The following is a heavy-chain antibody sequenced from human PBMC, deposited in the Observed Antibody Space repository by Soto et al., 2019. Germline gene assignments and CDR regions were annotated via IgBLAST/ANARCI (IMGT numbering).Heavy chain of an antibody. Sequence: TGGSLRLSCAASGFTFSSYAMSWVRQAPGKGLEWVSGISGSGDSTYYADSVKGRFTISRDNSKNTLYLQMNSLRAEDTAVYYCAKGVPGIAVAGTGYFQHWGQGTLVTASS. CDR1: GFTFSSYA. CDR3: AKGVPGIAVAGTGYFQH. CDR2: ISGSGDST. J-gene: IGHJ1*01. D-gene: IGHD6-19*01. V-gene: IGHV3-23*01.